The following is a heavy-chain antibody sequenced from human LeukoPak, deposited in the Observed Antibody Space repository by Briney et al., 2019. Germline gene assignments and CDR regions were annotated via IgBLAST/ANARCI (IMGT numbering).Heavy chain of an antibody. CDR2: INPNSGGT. CDR3: ARDPWEVSPGVRTSYYWFDP. D-gene: IGHD1-26*01. CDR1: GYTFTGYY. V-gene: IGHV1-2*02. Sequence: GASVKVSCKASGYTFTGYYMHWVRQAPGQGLEWMGWINPNSGGTNYAQKFQGRVTITADKSTSTAYMELRSLRSEDTAVYYCARDPWEVSPGVRTSYYWFDPWGQGTLVTVSS. J-gene: IGHJ5*02.